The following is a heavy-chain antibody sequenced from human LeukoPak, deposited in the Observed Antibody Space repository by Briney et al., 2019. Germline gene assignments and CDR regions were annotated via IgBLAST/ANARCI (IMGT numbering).Heavy chain of an antibody. CDR1: GLTFSSYS. CDR2: ISSSSSYI. D-gene: IGHD6-13*01. CDR3: ARSIIAAADY. J-gene: IGHJ4*02. V-gene: IGHV3-21*01. Sequence: GGSLRLSCAASGLTFSSYSMNWVRLAPGKGLEWVSSISSSSSYIYYADSVKGRFTISRDNAKNSLYLQMNSLRAEDTAVYYCARSIIAAADYWGQGTLVTVSS.